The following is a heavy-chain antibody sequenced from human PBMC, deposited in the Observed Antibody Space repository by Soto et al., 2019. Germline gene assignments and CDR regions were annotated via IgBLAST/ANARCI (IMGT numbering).Heavy chain of an antibody. CDR1: GFTFSNAW. CDR3: TTAPHYSFDGGGYYPNDY. D-gene: IGHD3-22*01. V-gene: IGHV3-15*01. Sequence: GGSLRLSCAASGFTFSNAWMSWVRQAPGKGLEWVGRIKSNTEGATTDYAAPVKGRFTISRDDSKNTLYMQLNSLKTEDTALYYCTTAPHYSFDGGGYYPNDYWGQGTLVTVSS. CDR2: IKSNTEGATT. J-gene: IGHJ4*02.